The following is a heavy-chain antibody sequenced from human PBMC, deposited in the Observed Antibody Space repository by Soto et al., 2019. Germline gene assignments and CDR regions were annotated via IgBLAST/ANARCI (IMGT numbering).Heavy chain of an antibody. CDR3: ARHGMDYYDSSGYYYSPYYFDY. J-gene: IGHJ4*02. CDR2: IYYSGST. D-gene: IGHD3-22*01. V-gene: IGHV4-39*01. Sequence: QLQLQESSTGLVKPSETLSLTCTVSGGSISSSSYYWGWIRQPPGKGLEWIGSIYYSGSTYYNPSLKSRVTISVDTSKNQFSLKLSSVTAADTAVYCCARHGMDYYDSSGYYYSPYYFDYWGQGTLVTVSS. CDR1: GGSISSSSYY.